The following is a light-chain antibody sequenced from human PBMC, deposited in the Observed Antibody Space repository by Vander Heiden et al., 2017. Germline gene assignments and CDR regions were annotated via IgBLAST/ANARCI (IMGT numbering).Light chain of an antibody. Sequence: IVLTQSPGTLSLSPGARASLSCRDSQSVSSSYLACYQQKPGQAPRLLIYGASSRATGIPDRFSGSGSGTDFTLTISRLEPEDFAVYYCQQYGSSQFTFGPGTKVDIK. CDR2: GAS. J-gene: IGKJ3*01. V-gene: IGKV3-20*01. CDR3: QQYGSSQFT. CDR1: QSVSSSY.